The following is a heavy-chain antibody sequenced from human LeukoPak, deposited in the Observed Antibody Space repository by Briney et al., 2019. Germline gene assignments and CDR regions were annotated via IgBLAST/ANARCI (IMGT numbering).Heavy chain of an antibody. CDR1: GFTFKTHA. J-gene: IGHJ5*02. CDR3: ARGTGQLLSWFDP. CDR2: ISSSSSYI. D-gene: IGHD2-2*01. Sequence: GGSLRLSCAASGFTFKTHAMSWVRQAPGKGLEWVSSISSSSSYIYYADSVKGRFTISRDNAKNSLYLQMNSLRAEDTAVYYCARGTGQLLSWFDPWGQGTLVTVSS. V-gene: IGHV3-21*01.